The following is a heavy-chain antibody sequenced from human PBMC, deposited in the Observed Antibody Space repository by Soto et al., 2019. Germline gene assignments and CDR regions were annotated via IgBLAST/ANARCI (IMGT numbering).Heavy chain of an antibody. Sequence: GEALKISCKGSGYIFTDYWIAWVRQMPGKATEWMVIIYPGDSDTRYSPSFKGQVTISADKSINTAYLQWSSLKASDTAMYYCTRLISQVAARAXWGQGTLITVSX. V-gene: IGHV5-51*01. CDR1: GYIFTDYW. CDR3: TRLISQVAARAX. J-gene: IGHJ4*02. CDR2: IYPGDSDT. D-gene: IGHD2-15*01.